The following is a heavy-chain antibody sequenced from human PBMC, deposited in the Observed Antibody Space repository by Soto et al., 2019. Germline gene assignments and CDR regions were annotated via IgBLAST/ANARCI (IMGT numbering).Heavy chain of an antibody. CDR3: ETAPAQAVTRNWFDP. D-gene: IGHD2-2*01. V-gene: IGHV4-61*01. CDR2: IYFSGIT. CDR1: GGSVSSGSYY. J-gene: IGHJ5*02. Sequence: SGTLSLTCTVSGGSVSSGSYYWSWILQPPGKALGWIGYIYFSGITYYNPSLKSRVTMSLDVSRNQFSVKLTSVTAADTAVYYCETAPAQAVTRNWFDPWGQGTLVTVSS.